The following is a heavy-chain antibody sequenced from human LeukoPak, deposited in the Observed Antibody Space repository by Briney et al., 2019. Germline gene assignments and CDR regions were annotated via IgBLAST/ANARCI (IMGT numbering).Heavy chain of an antibody. CDR3: ARYVYCSSTSCYVKNAFDI. D-gene: IGHD2-2*01. CDR2: IKPNSGGT. J-gene: IGHJ3*02. Sequence: ASVKVSCKASGYTFTGYYMHWVRQAPGQGLEWMGWIKPNSGGTNYAQKFQGRVTMTRDTSISTAYMELSRLRSDDTAVYYCARYVYCSSTSCYVKNAFDIWGQGTMVTVSS. CDR1: GYTFTGYY. V-gene: IGHV1-2*02.